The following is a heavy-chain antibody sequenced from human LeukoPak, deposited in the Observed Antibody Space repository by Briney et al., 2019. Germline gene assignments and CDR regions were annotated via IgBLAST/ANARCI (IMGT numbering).Heavy chain of an antibody. Sequence: ASVKVSCKASGYTFTSYDINWVRQATGQGLEWMGWMNPNSGNTGYAQKFQGRVTMTRNTSISTAYMELSSLRSEDTAVYYCAGFDDSSPNYYYYGMDVWGQGTTVTVSS. CDR2: MNPNSGNT. D-gene: IGHD6-13*01. V-gene: IGHV1-8*01. J-gene: IGHJ6*02. CDR1: GYTFTSYD. CDR3: AGFDDSSPNYYYYGMDV.